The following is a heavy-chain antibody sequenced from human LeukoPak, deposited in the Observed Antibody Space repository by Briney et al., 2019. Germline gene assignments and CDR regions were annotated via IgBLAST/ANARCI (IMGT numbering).Heavy chain of an antibody. CDR2: IYYSGST. J-gene: IGHJ4*02. D-gene: IGHD1-26*01. CDR1: GDSISSSYY. CDR3: ARRDGSYRGFF. Sequence: SETLSLTCTVSGDSISSSYYWAWIRQPPGKGLEWIGSIYYSGSTYYNPSLKSRVTISVDTSKNQFSLKLSSVTAADTAVYYCARRDGSYRGFFWGQGTLVTVSS. V-gene: IGHV4-39*07.